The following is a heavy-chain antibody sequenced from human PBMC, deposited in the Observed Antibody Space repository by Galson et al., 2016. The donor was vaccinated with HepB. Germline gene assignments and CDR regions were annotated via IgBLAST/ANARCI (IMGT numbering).Heavy chain of an antibody. V-gene: IGHV3-74*01. J-gene: IGHJ4*02. CDR2: IHSDGSTT. Sequence: SLRLSCAASGFTFSSYWMQWVRQAPGKGLVWVSRIHSDGSTTSYADSMKGRFTISRDNAKNTLYLQMNSPRAEDTAVYYCTRYYDILTGYYASDYWGQGTLVTVSS. D-gene: IGHD3-9*01. CDR1: GFTFSSYW. CDR3: TRYYDILTGYYASDY.